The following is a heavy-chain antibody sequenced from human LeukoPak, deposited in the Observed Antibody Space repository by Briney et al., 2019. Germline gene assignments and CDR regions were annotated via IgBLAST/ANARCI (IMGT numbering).Heavy chain of an antibody. J-gene: IGHJ4*02. Sequence: GGSLRLSCAASGFTFSHSSMNWVRRAPGKGLEWVSYISSGSSTIYYADSVKGRFTISRDNAKNSLYLQMNNLRDEDTAVYFCAGSAPWDNWGQGTLVTVSS. CDR1: GFTFSHSS. CDR2: ISSGSSTI. V-gene: IGHV3-48*02. CDR3: AGSAPWDN.